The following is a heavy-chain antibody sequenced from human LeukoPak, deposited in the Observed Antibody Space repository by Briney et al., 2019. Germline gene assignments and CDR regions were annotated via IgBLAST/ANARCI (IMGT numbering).Heavy chain of an antibody. CDR3: ARQGYDFWSGYYPYYYYGMDV. Sequence: PSETLSLTCAVYGGSFSGYYWSWIRQPPGKGLEWIGEINHSGSTNYNPSLKSRVTISVDTSKNQFSLKLSSVTAADTAVYYCARQGYDFWSGYYPYYYYGMDVWGQGTTVTVSS. CDR2: INHSGST. J-gene: IGHJ6*02. CDR1: GGSFSGYY. D-gene: IGHD3-3*01. V-gene: IGHV4-34*01.